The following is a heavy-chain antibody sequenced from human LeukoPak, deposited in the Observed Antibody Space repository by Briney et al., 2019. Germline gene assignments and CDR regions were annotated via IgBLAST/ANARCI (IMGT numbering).Heavy chain of an antibody. CDR3: ARGRQLDP. J-gene: IGHJ5*02. Sequence: ETLSLTCTVSGGSISSYYWSWIRQPPGKGLEWIGYIYYSGSTNYNPSLKSRVTISVDTSKNQFSLKLSSVTAADTAVYYCARGRQLDPSGQGTLVTVSS. CDR1: GGSISSYY. V-gene: IGHV4-59*01. D-gene: IGHD1-1*01. CDR2: IYYSGST.